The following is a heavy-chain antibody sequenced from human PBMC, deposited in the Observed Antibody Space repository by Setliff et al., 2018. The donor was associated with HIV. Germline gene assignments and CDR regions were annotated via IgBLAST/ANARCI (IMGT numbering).Heavy chain of an antibody. Sequence: PSETLSLTCTVSGYSMSGGYNWGWIRQPPGKGLEWIVNIYHSGDTHYNPSLKSRVTISVDTPKNQFSLKLSSVTAADTAVYYCARVQMAYAAFDVWGQGTMVTVS. J-gene: IGHJ3*01. CDR3: ARVQMAYAAFDV. D-gene: IGHD4-17*01. CDR2: IYHSGDT. CDR1: GYSMSGGYN. V-gene: IGHV4-38-2*02.